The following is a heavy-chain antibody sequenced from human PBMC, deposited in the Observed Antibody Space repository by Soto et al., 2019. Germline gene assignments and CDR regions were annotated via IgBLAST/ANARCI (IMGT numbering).Heavy chain of an antibody. CDR1: GFTFSSYG. D-gene: IGHD2-2*02. V-gene: IGHV3-30*03. J-gene: IGHJ6*02. CDR2: ISYDGSNK. Sequence: GGSLRLSCAASGFTFSSYGMHWVRQAPGEGLEWVAVISYDGSNKYYADSVKGRFTISRDNSKNTLYLQMNSLRAEDTAVYYCSTSCYTCYYYYYGMDVWGQGTTVTVSS. CDR3: STSCYTCYYYYYGMDV.